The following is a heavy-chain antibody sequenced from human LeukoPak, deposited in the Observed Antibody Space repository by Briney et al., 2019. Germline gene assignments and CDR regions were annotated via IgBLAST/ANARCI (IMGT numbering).Heavy chain of an antibody. Sequence: PGGSLRLSCAASGFTFRSYWMSWVRQAPGKGLEWVSSISSSSSYIYYADSVKGRFTISRDNAKNSLYLQMNSLRAEDTAVYYCARGFYGDYVNWFDPWGQGTLVTVSS. V-gene: IGHV3-21*01. D-gene: IGHD4-17*01. CDR1: GFTFRSYW. J-gene: IGHJ5*02. CDR2: ISSSSSYI. CDR3: ARGFYGDYVNWFDP.